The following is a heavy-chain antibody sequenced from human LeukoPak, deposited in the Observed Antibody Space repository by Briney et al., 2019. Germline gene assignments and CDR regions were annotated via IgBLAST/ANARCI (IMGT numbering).Heavy chain of an antibody. V-gene: IGHV1-18*01. Sequence: ASVKVSCEXSGYTFTTYGISWVRQAPGQGLEWMGWISTYNGNTNYAQKFQGRVTMTTDTSTSTAYMELRSLRSDDTAMYYCARVDYGSGSSGAFDIWGQGTMVTVSS. CDR1: GYTFTTYG. D-gene: IGHD3-10*01. CDR2: ISTYNGNT. J-gene: IGHJ3*02. CDR3: ARVDYGSGSSGAFDI.